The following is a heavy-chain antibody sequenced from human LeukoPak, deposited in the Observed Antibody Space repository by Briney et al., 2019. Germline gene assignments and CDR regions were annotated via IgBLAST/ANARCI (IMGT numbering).Heavy chain of an antibody. D-gene: IGHD5-18*01. V-gene: IGHV3-30*04. CDR3: ARDHSRVGYSYGYYFDY. CDR1: GFTFSSYA. Sequence: GRSLRLSCAASGFTFSSYAMHWVHQAPGKGLEWVAVISYDGSNKYYADSVKGRFTISRDNSKNTLYLQMNSLRAEDTAVYYCARDHSRVGYSYGYYFDYWGQGTLVTVSS. CDR2: ISYDGSNK. J-gene: IGHJ4*02.